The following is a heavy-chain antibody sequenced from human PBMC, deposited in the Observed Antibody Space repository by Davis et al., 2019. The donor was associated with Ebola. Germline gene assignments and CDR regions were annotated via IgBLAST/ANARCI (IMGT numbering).Heavy chain of an antibody. CDR1: GYTFTGYY. D-gene: IGHD5-18*01. CDR2: INPNSGGT. Sequence: ASVKVSCKASGYTFTGYYMHWVRQAPGQGLEWMGWINPNSGGTNYAQKFQGWVTMTRDTSISTAYMEMSRLRSDDTAVYYCARGIVYSYGSNYYGMDVWGQGTTVTVSS. J-gene: IGHJ6*02. V-gene: IGHV1-2*04. CDR3: ARGIVYSYGSNYYGMDV.